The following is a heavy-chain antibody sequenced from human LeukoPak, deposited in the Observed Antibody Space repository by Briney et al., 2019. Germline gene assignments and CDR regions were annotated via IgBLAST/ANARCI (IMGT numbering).Heavy chain of an antibody. J-gene: IGHJ4*02. CDR2: INPNSGGT. V-gene: IGHV1-2*02. Sequence: ASVKVSCKASGYTFTGYYVHWVRQTPGQGLEWMGWINPNSGGTNYAQKFQGRVTMTRDTSISTAYMELSRLRSDDTAVYYCARESTMVRGVIITYFGYWGQGTLVTVSS. D-gene: IGHD3-10*01. CDR3: ARESTMVRGVIITYFGY. CDR1: GYTFTGYY.